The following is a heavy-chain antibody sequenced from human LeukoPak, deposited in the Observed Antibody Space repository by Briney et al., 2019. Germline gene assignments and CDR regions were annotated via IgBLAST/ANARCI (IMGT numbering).Heavy chain of an antibody. CDR1: GFTFSSYE. Sequence: GGSLRLSCAASGFTFSSYEMNWVRQAPGKGLEWVSYISSSGSTIYYADSMKGRFTISRDNAKNSLFLQMNSLRAEDTAVYYCTREFDSSWLFDHWGQGTLVTVSS. J-gene: IGHJ4*02. V-gene: IGHV3-48*03. CDR3: TREFDSSWLFDH. CDR2: ISSSGSTI. D-gene: IGHD6-13*01.